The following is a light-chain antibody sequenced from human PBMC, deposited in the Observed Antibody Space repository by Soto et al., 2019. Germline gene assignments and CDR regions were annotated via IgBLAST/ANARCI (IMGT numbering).Light chain of an antibody. CDR2: GAS. V-gene: IGKV3-20*01. J-gene: IGKJ5*01. CDR1: QSVSSSY. Sequence: EIVLTQSPGTLSLSPGERATLSCRASQSVSSSYLAWYQQKPGQAPRLLMYGASSRATGIPDRFSGSGSGTDFTLTISRLEPEDFAVYYCQQYGSSRPITFGQGTRLEIK. CDR3: QQYGSSRPIT.